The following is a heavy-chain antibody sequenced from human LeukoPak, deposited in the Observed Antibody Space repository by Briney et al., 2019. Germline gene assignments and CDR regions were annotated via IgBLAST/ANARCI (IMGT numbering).Heavy chain of an antibody. Sequence: SQTLSLTCAISGDSVSGNSVAWNWIRQSPSRGLEWLGRTYYRSKWYIDYAVSVKSRIAINPDTSKNQFSLQLNSVTPEDTAVYYCARGYSSSSRTFNFDYWGQGTLVTVSS. CDR3: ARGYSSSSRTFNFDY. CDR2: TYYRSKWYI. V-gene: IGHV6-1*01. D-gene: IGHD6-6*01. CDR1: GDSVSGNSVA. J-gene: IGHJ4*02.